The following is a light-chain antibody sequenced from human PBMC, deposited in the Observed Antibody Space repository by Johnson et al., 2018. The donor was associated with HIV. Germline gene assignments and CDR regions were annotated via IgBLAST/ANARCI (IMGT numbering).Light chain of an antibody. CDR1: SSNIGNNY. J-gene: IGLJ1*01. CDR2: DKN. Sequence: QSVLTQPPSVSAAPGQKVTISCSGSSSNIGNNYVSWYQQLPGTAPKLLIFDKNKRPSGIPDRFSASKSGTSATLGITGLQTGDEADYYCGTWNSSLSAYVFGTGTKVTVL. CDR3: GTWNSSLSAYV. V-gene: IGLV1-51*01.